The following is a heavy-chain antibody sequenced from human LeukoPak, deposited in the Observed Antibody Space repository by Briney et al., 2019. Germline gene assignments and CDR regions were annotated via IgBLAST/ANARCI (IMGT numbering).Heavy chain of an antibody. J-gene: IGHJ4*02. Sequence: GGSLRLSCEVSGFTFSDHYMDWVRQAPGKGLEWVGRSRNKANSYTTEYAASVKGRFTVSRDDSKNSLYLQMNSLKSEDTAVYHCARVRERSFFDYRGQGTLVTVSS. V-gene: IGHV3-72*01. CDR2: SRNKANSYTT. CDR1: GFTFSDHY. CDR3: ARVRERSFFDY.